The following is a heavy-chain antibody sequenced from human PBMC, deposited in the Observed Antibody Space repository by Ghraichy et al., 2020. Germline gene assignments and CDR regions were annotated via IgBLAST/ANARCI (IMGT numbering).Heavy chain of an antibody. Sequence: ESLNISCTVSGGSINSTRYYWGWIRQPPGKGLKWIGTIYYRRSTYYNPSLKSRVTISVDTSKNQFSLKLNFVTAADTAVYYCARQTGDNYYYYMDVWGKGTTVTVSS. J-gene: IGHJ6*03. CDR3: ARQTGDNYYYYMDV. D-gene: IGHD1-26*01. V-gene: IGHV4-39*01. CDR1: GGSINSTRYY. CDR2: IYYRRST.